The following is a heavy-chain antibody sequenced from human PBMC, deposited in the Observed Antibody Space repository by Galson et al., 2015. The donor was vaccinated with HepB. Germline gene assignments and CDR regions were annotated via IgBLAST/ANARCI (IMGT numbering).Heavy chain of an antibody. Sequence: SVKVSCKASGYTFTSYYMHWVRQAPGQGLEWMGIINPSGGSTSYAQKFQGRVTMTRDTSTSTVYMELSSLRSEDTAVYYCARGGDYYDSSGPGTFDYWGQGTLVTVSS. CDR3: ARGGDYYDSSGPGTFDY. J-gene: IGHJ4*02. V-gene: IGHV1-46*01. D-gene: IGHD3-22*01. CDR1: GYTFTSYY. CDR2: INPSGGST.